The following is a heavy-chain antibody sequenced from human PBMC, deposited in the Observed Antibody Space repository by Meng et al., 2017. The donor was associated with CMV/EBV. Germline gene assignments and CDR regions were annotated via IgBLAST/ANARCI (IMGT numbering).Heavy chain of an antibody. Sequence: SETLSLTCTVSGGSLSSRSYYWGWLRQPPGTGLEWIGIIYYSGSTYYNPSLKSRVTISIDTSKHQFYLKLSSVTAADTAVYYCARGLQYQLVLSGRGYFDYWGQGTLVTVSS. D-gene: IGHD2-2*01. V-gene: IGHV4-39*07. CDR2: IYYSGST. CDR1: GGSLSSRSYY. J-gene: IGHJ4*02. CDR3: ARGLQYQLVLSGRGYFDY.